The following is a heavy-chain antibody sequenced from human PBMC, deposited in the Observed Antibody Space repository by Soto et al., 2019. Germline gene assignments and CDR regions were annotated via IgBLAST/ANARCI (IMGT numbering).Heavy chain of an antibody. Sequence: RLSCAASGFTFNNYNMNWVRQAPGKGLEWVSSISTSSSAIYYADSVKGRFTISRDNAKDSLYLQMNSLRAEDTAVYYCARGAVATTFDYWGQGTRVTVSS. V-gene: IGHV3-21*01. D-gene: IGHD5-12*01. CDR3: ARGAVATTFDY. J-gene: IGHJ4*02. CDR2: ISTSSSAI. CDR1: GFTFNNYN.